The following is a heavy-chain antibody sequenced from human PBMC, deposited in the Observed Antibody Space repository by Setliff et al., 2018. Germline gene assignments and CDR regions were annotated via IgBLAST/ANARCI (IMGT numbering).Heavy chain of an antibody. Sequence: GASVKVSCKASGYTFTSYGISWVRRAPGQGLEWMGWISAYNGNTNYAQKLQGRVTMTTDTSTSTAYMELSSLRSEDTAVYYCARAIKEAHYYYGTGSIDYYGMDVWGQGTTVTVSS. CDR3: ARAIKEAHYYYGTGSIDYYGMDV. D-gene: IGHD3-10*01. V-gene: IGHV1-18*01. CDR1: GYTFTSYG. J-gene: IGHJ6*02. CDR2: ISAYNGNT.